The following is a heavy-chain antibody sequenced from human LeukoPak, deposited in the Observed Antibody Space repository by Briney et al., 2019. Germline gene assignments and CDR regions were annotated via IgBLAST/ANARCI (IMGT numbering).Heavy chain of an antibody. CDR1: GFTFSSYW. Sequence: GGSLRLSCAASGFTFSSYWMHWVRQAPRRGLVWVSGMNSHGSSTSYADSVKGRFTISRDNANNTLYLQMNSLTAEDTAVSYCARDRYFSTAPDYWGDRTLVTVSS. CDR2: MNSHGSST. V-gene: IGHV3-74*01. D-gene: IGHD5-18*01. J-gene: IGHJ4*01. CDR3: ARDRYFSTAPDY.